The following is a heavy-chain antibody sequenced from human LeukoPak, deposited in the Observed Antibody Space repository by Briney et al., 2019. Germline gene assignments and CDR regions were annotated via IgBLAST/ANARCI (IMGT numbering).Heavy chain of an antibody. CDR2: IDPNSGAT. D-gene: IGHD2-2*01. Sequence: ASVKVSCKASGYSFTAYYIHGVRQAPGQGLEWMGWIDPNSGATNYAQNFQDRVTMTRDTSINTVYMELNGLRSDDTAVYYCARGLYCTTTKCDAYWGQGSVVTVSS. CDR1: GYSFTAYY. V-gene: IGHV1-2*02. CDR3: ARGLYCTTTKCDAY. J-gene: IGHJ4*02.